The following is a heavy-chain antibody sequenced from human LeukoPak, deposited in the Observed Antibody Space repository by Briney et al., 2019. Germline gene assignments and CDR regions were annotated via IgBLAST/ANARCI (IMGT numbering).Heavy chain of an antibody. CDR1: GFVFSNSW. J-gene: IGHJ4*02. V-gene: IGHV3-7*01. CDR3: ARRKEVQTTFDY. D-gene: IGHD4/OR15-4a*01. Sequence: GGSLRLSCAASGFVFSNSWMGWVRLAPGKGLEWVANIKEDGSETYYVDSVKDRFTISRDNAKNSLDLQMNSLRDEDTAVYYCARRKEVQTTFDYWGQGTLVTVSS. CDR2: IKEDGSET.